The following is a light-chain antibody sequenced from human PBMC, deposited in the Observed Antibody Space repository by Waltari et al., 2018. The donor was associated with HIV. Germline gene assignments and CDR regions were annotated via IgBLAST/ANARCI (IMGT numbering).Light chain of an antibody. J-gene: IGLJ2*01. CDR3: GTWDNSLKTVV. Sequence: QSVLTQLPSVSAAPGQTVSISCSGFSSNIGNNFVSWYHQLPGKAPKLLIFDNNKRPSGIPDRVAASKSGTSATLAITGLQTGDEGDYYCGTWDNSLKTVVFGGGTKVTVL. CDR1: SSNIGNNF. V-gene: IGLV1-51*01. CDR2: DNN.